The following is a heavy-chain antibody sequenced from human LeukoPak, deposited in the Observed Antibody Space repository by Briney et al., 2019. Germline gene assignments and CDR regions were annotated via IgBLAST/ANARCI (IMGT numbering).Heavy chain of an antibody. V-gene: IGHV4-31*03. CDR2: IYYSGNT. CDR1: GGSISSGGYY. Sequence: PSQTLSLTCSVSGGSISSGGYYWSWIRQHPGKGLEWIGYIYYSGNTYYNPSLKSRVIISVDTSKNQFSLKLSSVTAADTAVYYCARGAARPNRGWFDPWGQGTLVTVSS. D-gene: IGHD6-6*01. J-gene: IGHJ5*02. CDR3: ARGAARPNRGWFDP.